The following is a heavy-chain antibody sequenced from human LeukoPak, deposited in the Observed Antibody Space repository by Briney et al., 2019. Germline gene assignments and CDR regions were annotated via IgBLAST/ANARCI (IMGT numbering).Heavy chain of an antibody. CDR1: GYTFTSYY. V-gene: IGHV1-46*01. Sequence: ASVKVSCKASGYTFTSYYMHWVRQAPGQGLEWMGIINPSGGSTSYAQKFQGRVTMTRDTSTSTVYMELSSLRSEDTAVYYCARGRSLEWLSTHSDTDYWGQGTLVTVSS. CDR3: ARGRSLEWLSTHSDTDY. D-gene: IGHD3-3*01. CDR2: INPSGGST. J-gene: IGHJ4*02.